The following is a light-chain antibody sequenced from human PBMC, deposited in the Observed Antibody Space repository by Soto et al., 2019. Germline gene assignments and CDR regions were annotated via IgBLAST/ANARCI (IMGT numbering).Light chain of an antibody. V-gene: IGLV2-14*03. CDR3: TSWTSTSTYV. J-gene: IGLJ1*01. Sequence: QSALTQDASVSGSPGQSITISCTGTSSDVGGFNYVSWYQQHPGKAPKLMIYDVFTRPSGVSNRFSGSKSGNTASPTISALQAEDEADYYCTSWTSTSTYVFGSGTKVTVL. CDR2: DVF. CDR1: SSDVGGFNY.